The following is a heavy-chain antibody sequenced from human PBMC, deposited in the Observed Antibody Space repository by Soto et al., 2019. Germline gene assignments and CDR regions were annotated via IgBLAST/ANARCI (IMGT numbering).Heavy chain of an antibody. CDR3: AKKGLTPRGNDWFAS. J-gene: IGHJ5*01. Sequence: GRSLRLSWAAAWGTFSTHAMDLIRQAPGKGLEWVAVISADGSNQHYADSVKGRFTISRDNSKNTLFLQMGNLRVEDTALYYCAKKGLTPRGNDWFASWGRGTVVTVSS. CDR2: ISADGSNQ. V-gene: IGHV3-30-3*02. CDR1: WGTFSTHA. D-gene: IGHD1-26*01.